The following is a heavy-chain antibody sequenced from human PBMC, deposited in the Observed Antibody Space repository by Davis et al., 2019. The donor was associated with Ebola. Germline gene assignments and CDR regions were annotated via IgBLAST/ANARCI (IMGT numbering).Heavy chain of an antibody. V-gene: IGHV3-7*03. CDR1: GFTFRSYW. J-gene: IGHJ4*02. CDR2: INQDGSEP. CDR3: VRFFFDL. Sequence: GGSLRLSCAASGFTFRSYWMGWVRQAPGKGLEWVPNINQDGSEPKYVDSVKGRFTISRDNAKNSLFLQMNNLRAEDTATYYCVRFFFDLWGQGALVTVSS.